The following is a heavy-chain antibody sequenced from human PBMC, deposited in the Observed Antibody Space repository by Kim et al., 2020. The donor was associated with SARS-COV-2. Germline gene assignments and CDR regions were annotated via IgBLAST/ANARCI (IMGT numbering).Heavy chain of an antibody. CDR1: GYTFSDYF. V-gene: IGHV1-2*02. D-gene: IGHD2-15*01. J-gene: IGHJ3*02. CDR2: IDPRNGGT. CDR3: ATARIYGHCLDI. Sequence: ASVKVSCKASGYTFSDYFLHWVRQAPGQGLESMGWIDPRNGGTKYAQKFQDRVTVTRDTSISTAYMELTGLMSDDTALYYCATARIYGHCLDIWGQGTMITVSS.